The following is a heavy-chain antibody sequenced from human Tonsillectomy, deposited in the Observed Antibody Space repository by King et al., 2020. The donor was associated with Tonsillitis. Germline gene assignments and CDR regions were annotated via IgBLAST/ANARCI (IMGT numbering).Heavy chain of an antibody. D-gene: IGHD1-26*01. J-gene: IGHJ4*02. V-gene: IGHV1-18*01. CDR3: ASSVGGSYAMA. Sequence: VQLVESGAEVKKPGASVKVSCKASGYTFSSYAISWVRRAPGQGLEWMGWISAYSGNTNYAQKFQDRVTMTTDTSTSTAYMDLRSLRSDDTALYYWASSVGGSYAMAWGQGTLVTVSS. CDR1: GYTFSSYA. CDR2: ISAYSGNT.